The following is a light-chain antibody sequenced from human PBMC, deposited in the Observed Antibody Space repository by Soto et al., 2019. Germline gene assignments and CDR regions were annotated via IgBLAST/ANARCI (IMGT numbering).Light chain of an antibody. V-gene: IGKV3-15*01. CDR2: GAS. CDR3: QHYNGWPL. CDR1: QAIATS. J-gene: IGKJ4*01. Sequence: ELVMTQSPAALSLSPGETVTLSCRASQAIATSLAWYQHKPGQAPRLLIYGASTRATGVPDRFSGGGSETEFTLTISGLQSEDFAIYYCQHYNGWPLFCGGTKVEFK.